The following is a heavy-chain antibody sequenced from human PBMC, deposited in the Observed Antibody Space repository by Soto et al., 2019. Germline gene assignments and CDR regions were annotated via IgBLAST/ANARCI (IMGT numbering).Heavy chain of an antibody. J-gene: IGHJ6*02. CDR1: GYTFTSYG. D-gene: IGHD4-4*01. CDR2: ISAYNGNT. CDR3: ARWVMPTVTTTRDKYGMDV. Sequence: QVQLVQSGAEVKKPGASVKVSCKASGYTFTSYGISWVRQAPGQGLEWMGWISAYNGNTNYAQKLQGRVNMTTDTSTRTDYMELRSLRSDDTAVYYCARWVMPTVTTTRDKYGMDVWGQGTTVTVSS. V-gene: IGHV1-18*01.